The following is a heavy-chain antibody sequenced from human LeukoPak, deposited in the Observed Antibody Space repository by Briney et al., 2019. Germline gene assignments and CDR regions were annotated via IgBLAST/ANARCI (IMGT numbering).Heavy chain of an antibody. CDR1: GYTFTTYA. Sequence: ASVKVSCKASGYTFTTYAISWVRQAPGQGLEWMGWTSPNIGETNFLQSFQGRVSVTTDTSTSTVYMELRSLRSDATDVYYCERDLVSHGVTDAFDIWGQGTMATVSS. V-gene: IGHV1-18*01. D-gene: IGHD3-10*01. J-gene: IGHJ3*02. CDR3: ERDLVSHGVTDAFDI. CDR2: TSPNIGET.